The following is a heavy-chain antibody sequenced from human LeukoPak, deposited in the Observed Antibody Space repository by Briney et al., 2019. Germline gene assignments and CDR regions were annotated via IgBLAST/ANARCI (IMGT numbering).Heavy chain of an antibody. CDR3: AKFPPKISPSAGYAYYFDY. Sequence: GGSLRLSCAASGFTFSSYAMSWVRQAPGKGLEWVSAISGSGGSTYYADSVKGRFTISRDNSKNTLYLQMNSLRAEDTAVYYCAKFPPKISPSAGYAYYFDYWGQGTLVTVSS. CDR2: ISGSGGST. J-gene: IGHJ4*02. D-gene: IGHD3-9*01. V-gene: IGHV3-23*01. CDR1: GFTFSSYA.